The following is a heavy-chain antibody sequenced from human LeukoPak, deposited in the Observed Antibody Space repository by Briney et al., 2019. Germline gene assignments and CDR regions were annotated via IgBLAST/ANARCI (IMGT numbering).Heavy chain of an antibody. D-gene: IGHD3-10*01. J-gene: IGHJ3*02. CDR2: XXXDGSGT. V-gene: IGHV3-74*01. CDR3: ARAKYYYGSGSYYDAFDI. CDR1: GFTFSRYK. Sequence: GGSLRLSCVASGFTFSRYKMHWXXXXXXXXXXXXXXXXXDGSGTTYADSVKGRFTISRDNAKNTLYLQMNSLRAEDTAVYYCARAKYYYGSGSYYDAFDIWGQGTMVTVSS.